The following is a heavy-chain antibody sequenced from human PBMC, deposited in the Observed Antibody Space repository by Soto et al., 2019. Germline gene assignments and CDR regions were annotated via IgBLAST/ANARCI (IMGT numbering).Heavy chain of an antibody. Sequence: NVGDDGMHWVSKAAGKGLEWVAVITYDGSNKYYADSVKGRFTISRDNSKNTLSLHLNTLKPEDTAVYHCAKDRVGGTFYTPPGFWVQGTL. CDR3: AKDRVGGTFYTPPGF. J-gene: IGHJ4*02. D-gene: IGHD1-7*01. V-gene: IGHV3-30*18. CDR1: NVGDDG. CDR2: ITYDGSNK.